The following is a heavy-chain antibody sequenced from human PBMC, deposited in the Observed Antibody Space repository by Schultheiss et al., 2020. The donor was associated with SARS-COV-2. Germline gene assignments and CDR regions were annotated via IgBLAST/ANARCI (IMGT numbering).Heavy chain of an antibody. V-gene: IGHV1-69*13. Sequence: SVKVSCKASGYTFTSYGISWVRQAPGQGLEWMGGIIPIFGTANYAQKFQGRVTITADESTSTAYMELSSLRSEDTAVYYCARGGALDPGIAVAGDYYYYYGMDVWGQGTTVTVSS. J-gene: IGHJ6*02. CDR1: GYTFTSYG. CDR2: IIPIFGTA. CDR3: ARGGALDPGIAVAGDYYYYYGMDV. D-gene: IGHD6-19*01.